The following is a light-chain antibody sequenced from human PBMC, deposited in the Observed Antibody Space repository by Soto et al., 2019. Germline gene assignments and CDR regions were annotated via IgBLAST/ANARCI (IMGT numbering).Light chain of an antibody. V-gene: IGKV1D-13*01. CDR1: QGISSA. Sequence: AIQLTQSPSSLSASVAYRVSITCRASQGISSALAWYQQKPGKAPKLLIYDASSLESGVPSRFSGSGSGTDFTLTISSLQPEDFATYYRQQFNNYPLTFGGGTKVDIK. CDR2: DAS. J-gene: IGKJ4*01. CDR3: QQFNNYPLT.